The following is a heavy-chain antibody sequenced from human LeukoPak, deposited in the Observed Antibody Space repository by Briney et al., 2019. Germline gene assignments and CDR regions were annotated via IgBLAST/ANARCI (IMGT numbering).Heavy chain of an antibody. D-gene: IGHD3-3*01. CDR2: IIPILGIA. J-gene: IGHJ5*02. Sequence: SVEVSCKASGGTFSSYAISWVRQAPGQGLEWMGRIIPILGIANYAQKFQGRVTITADKSTSTAYMELSSLRSEDTAVYYCARVRGGFLEWLPINNWFDPWGQGTLVTVSS. CDR1: GGTFSSYA. V-gene: IGHV1-69*04. CDR3: ARVRGGFLEWLPINNWFDP.